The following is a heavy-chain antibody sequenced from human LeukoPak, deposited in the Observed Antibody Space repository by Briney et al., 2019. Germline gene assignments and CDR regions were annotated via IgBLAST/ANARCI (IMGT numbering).Heavy chain of an antibody. J-gene: IGHJ6*02. CDR1: GFTFSSYA. CDR2: ISYDGSNK. D-gene: IGHD4-11*01. Sequence: GGSLRLSCAASGFTFSSYAMHWVRQAPGKGLEWVAVISYDGSNKYYADSVKGPFTISRDNSKNTLYLQMNSLRAEDTAVYYCAKDLAYSNYDLKYGMDVWGQGTTVTVSS. CDR3: AKDLAYSNYDLKYGMDV. V-gene: IGHV3-30-3*01.